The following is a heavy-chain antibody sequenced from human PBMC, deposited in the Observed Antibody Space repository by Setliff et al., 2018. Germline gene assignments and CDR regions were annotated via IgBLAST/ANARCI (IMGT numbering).Heavy chain of an antibody. Sequence: ASVKVSCKASGYSFTGYQIYWMRLAPGQGLEWMGWINPNSGVANYARRFEGRVTMTSDTSISTVYMEVNSLRSDDAAVYFCARDSASCDSTSCYWAVNWFDPWGQGTLVTVSS. CDR2: INPNSGVA. V-gene: IGHV1-2*02. D-gene: IGHD2-2*01. CDR3: ARDSASCDSTSCYWAVNWFDP. CDR1: GYSFTGYQ. J-gene: IGHJ5*02.